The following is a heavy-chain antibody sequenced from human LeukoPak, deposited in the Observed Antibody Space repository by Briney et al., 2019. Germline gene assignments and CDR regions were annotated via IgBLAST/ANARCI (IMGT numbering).Heavy chain of an antibody. CDR3: LTTDYYDSSGYRY. Sequence: ASVKVSCKASGYTFTSYDINWVRQATGQGLEWMGWMNPNSSNTGYAQKFQGRVTMTRNTSISTAYMELSSLRSEDTAVYYCLTTDYYDSSGYRYWGQGTLVTVSS. CDR2: MNPNSSNT. D-gene: IGHD3-22*01. V-gene: IGHV1-8*01. J-gene: IGHJ4*02. CDR1: GYTFTSYD.